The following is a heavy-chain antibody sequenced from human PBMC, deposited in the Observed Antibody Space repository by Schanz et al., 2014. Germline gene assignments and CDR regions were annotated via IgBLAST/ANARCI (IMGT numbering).Heavy chain of an antibody. Sequence: PGGSLRLSCAASGITFSSHSFNWVRQAPGKGLEWVSGISGSGASTYYADSVKGRFTISRDNSNKTVDLQMNSLRAEDTALYYCVRDELLWFGEVLSLDYWGQGALVTVSS. J-gene: IGHJ4*02. CDR3: VRDELLWFGEVLSLDY. V-gene: IGHV3-23*01. D-gene: IGHD3-10*01. CDR1: GITFSSHS. CDR2: ISGSGAST.